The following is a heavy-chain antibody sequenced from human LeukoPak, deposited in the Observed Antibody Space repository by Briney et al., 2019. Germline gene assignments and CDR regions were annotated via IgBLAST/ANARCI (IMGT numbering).Heavy chain of an antibody. J-gene: IGHJ4*02. V-gene: IGHV3-21*05. CDR1: GFTFSSYS. Sequence: PGGSLRLSCAASGFTFSSYSMNWVRQAPGKGLEWISHISRGTYIAYADSVKGRFSISRGNAKNSLYLQMNSLRAEDTAVYYCTREQDREAAATVIGDSWGQGTLVTVSS. CDR2: ISRGTYI. D-gene: IGHD2-15*01. CDR3: TREQDREAAATVIGDS.